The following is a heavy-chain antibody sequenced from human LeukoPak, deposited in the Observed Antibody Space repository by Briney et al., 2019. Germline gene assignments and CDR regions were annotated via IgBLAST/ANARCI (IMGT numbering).Heavy chain of an antibody. CDR2: IEKSGGT. Sequence: SETLSLTCTVSGYSISSGYYWAWIRQPPGKGLEWIGYIEKSGGTNYNPSLKSRVTISVDTSKNQLSLRLTSVTAADTAVYFCARGRDGYDPWGQGTPVTVSS. J-gene: IGHJ5*02. CDR1: GYSISSGYY. CDR3: ARGRDGYDP. D-gene: IGHD5-24*01. V-gene: IGHV4-38-2*02.